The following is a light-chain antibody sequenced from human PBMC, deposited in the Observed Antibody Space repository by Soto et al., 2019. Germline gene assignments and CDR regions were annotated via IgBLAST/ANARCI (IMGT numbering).Light chain of an antibody. V-gene: IGLV2-14*01. CDR1: SSDVGGYNY. CDR2: GVT. J-gene: IGLJ1*01. CDR3: SSYTSASTLLYL. Sequence: QPVLTQPASVSGSPGQSITISCTGTSSDVGGYNYVSWYQQHPGIAPKLLIYGVTNRPSGVSPRFSGSKSGNTASLTISGLQAEDEADYHCSSYTSASTLLYLFGTGTKLTVL.